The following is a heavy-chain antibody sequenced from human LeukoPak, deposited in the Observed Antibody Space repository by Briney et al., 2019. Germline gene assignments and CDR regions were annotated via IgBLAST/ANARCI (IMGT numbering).Heavy chain of an antibody. Sequence: GGSLRPSCAASGFTFSSYSMNWVRQAPGKGLEWVSSISSSSSYIYYADSVKGRFTISRDNAKNSLYLQMNSLRAEDTAVYYCARSARYFDWLLDYWGQGTLVTVSS. J-gene: IGHJ4*02. CDR1: GFTFSSYS. CDR3: ARSARYFDWLLDY. D-gene: IGHD3-9*01. CDR2: ISSSSSYI. V-gene: IGHV3-21*01.